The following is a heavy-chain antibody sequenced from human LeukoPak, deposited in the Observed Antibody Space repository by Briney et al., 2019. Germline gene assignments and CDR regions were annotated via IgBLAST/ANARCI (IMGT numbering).Heavy chain of an antibody. CDR1: GGSISSSSYY. D-gene: IGHD5-18*01. J-gene: IGHJ4*02. CDR3: ARPTSGYSYGGDYFDY. V-gene: IGHV4-39*07. Sequence: SETLSLTCTVSGGSISSSSYYWGWIRQPPGKGLEWIGSIYYSGSTYYNPSLKSRVTISVDTSKNQFSLKLSSVTAADTAVYYCARPTSGYSYGGDYFDYWGQGTLVTVSS. CDR2: IYYSGST.